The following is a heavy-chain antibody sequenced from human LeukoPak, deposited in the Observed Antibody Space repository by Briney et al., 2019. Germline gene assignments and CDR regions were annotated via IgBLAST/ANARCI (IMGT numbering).Heavy chain of an antibody. CDR1: GGSFSGYY. CDR2: INHSGST. J-gene: IGHJ5*02. CDR3: ARSPLGVVVTAQRYANWFDP. Sequence: SETLSLTCAVYGGSFSGYYWSWIRQPPGKGLEWIGEINHSGSTNYNPSLKSRVTISVDTSKNQFSLKLSSVTAADTAVYYCARSPLGVVVTAQRYANWFDPWGQGTLVTVSS. D-gene: IGHD2-21*02. V-gene: IGHV4-34*01.